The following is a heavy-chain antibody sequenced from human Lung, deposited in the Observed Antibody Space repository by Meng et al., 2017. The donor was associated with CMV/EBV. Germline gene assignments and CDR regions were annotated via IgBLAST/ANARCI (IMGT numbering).Heavy chain of an antibody. D-gene: IGHD3-16*02. CDR1: GGSNSTYY. CDR3: ARHQNGGTYPLDY. J-gene: IGHJ4*02. CDR2: NYYSGST. Sequence: QVHVQESGRGLGKPSGTPSPTCAVSGGSNSTYYWSWIRQPPGKGLEWIGNNYYSGSTNYNPSLASRVTISVDSSKNQFSLKLSSVTAADTAVYYCARHQNGGTYPLDYWGQGTLVTVSS. V-gene: IGHV4-59*08.